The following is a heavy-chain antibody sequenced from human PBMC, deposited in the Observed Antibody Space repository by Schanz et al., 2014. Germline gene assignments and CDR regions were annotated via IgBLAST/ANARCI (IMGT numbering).Heavy chain of an antibody. CDR1: GFTLSNSD. V-gene: IGHV3-66*01. D-gene: IGHD3-22*01. Sequence: EGQLAESGGGLVQPGGSLRLSCAASGFTLSNSDMHWVRQGTGKGLEWVSVIYSGIGAYYADSVKDRFTVSRDNSKNTVYLQMNRLRAEDTAVYYCARVHHYDPSGWGYFDYWGQGALVTVSS. J-gene: IGHJ4*02. CDR2: IYSGIGA. CDR3: ARVHHYDPSGWGYFDY.